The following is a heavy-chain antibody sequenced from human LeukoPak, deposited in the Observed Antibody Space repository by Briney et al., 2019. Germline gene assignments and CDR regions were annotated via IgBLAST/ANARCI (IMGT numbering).Heavy chain of an antibody. J-gene: IGHJ4*02. V-gene: IGHV3-64*04. Sequence: PGGSLRLSCSASGFPFSSYTMHWVRQAPGKGLEYVSSISDSVGSTYYADSVKGLFTISRDNSKNTLYLQMNSLRTEDTAVYYCAKAEGYDILTGLGYWGQGTLVTVSS. CDR3: AKAEGYDILTGLGY. D-gene: IGHD3-9*01. CDR2: ISDSVGST. CDR1: GFPFSSYT.